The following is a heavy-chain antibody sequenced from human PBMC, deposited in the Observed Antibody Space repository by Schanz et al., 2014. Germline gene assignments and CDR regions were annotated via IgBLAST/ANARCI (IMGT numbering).Heavy chain of an antibody. J-gene: IGHJ4*02. Sequence: QVQLVESGGGVVQPGRSLRLSCAASGFTFSTYAMHWVRQAPGKGLEWVAVISYDGSNKYYADSVKGRFTISRDNSKKTLYLQMTSLRADATAVYYCAPTYYYDISGYYFDYWGQGTLVTVSS. CDR2: ISYDGSNK. D-gene: IGHD3-22*01. V-gene: IGHV3-30*04. CDR3: APTYYYDISGYYFDY. CDR1: GFTFSTYA.